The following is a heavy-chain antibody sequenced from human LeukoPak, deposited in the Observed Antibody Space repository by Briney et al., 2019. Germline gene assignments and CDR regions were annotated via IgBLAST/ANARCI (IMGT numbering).Heavy chain of an antibody. Sequence: GGSLRLSCAASGFTFSSSAMHWVRQAPGKGLEWVAVISYDGSNKYYADSVKGRFTISRDNSKNTLYLQMNSLRAEDTAVYYCAKDPFVVVAATKEDNWFDPWGQGTLVTVSS. CDR2: ISYDGSNK. V-gene: IGHV3-30*04. J-gene: IGHJ5*02. CDR3: AKDPFVVVAATKEDNWFDP. CDR1: GFTFSSSA. D-gene: IGHD2-15*01.